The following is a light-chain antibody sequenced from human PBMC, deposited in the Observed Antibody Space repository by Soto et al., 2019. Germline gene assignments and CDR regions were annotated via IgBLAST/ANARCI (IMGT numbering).Light chain of an antibody. CDR3: CSYAGSNNLV. V-gene: IGLV2-8*01. J-gene: IGLJ3*02. Sequence: QSALTQPPSASGSPGQSVTISCTGTSSDVGGYNYVSWYQQHPGKAPKLMIYEVSKRPSGVPDRFSGSKSGNTASLTVSGRQAEDEADYYCCSYAGSNNLVFGGGTKLTAL. CDR2: EVS. CDR1: SSDVGGYNY.